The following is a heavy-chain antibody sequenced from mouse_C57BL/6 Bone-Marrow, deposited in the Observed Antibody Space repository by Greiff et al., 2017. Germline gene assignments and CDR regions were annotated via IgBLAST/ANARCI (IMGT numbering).Heavy chain of an antibody. V-gene: IGHV1-76*01. J-gene: IGHJ3*01. D-gene: IGHD1-1*02. Sequence: VQLVQSGAELVRPGASVKLSCKASGYTFTDYYINWVKQRPGQGLEWIGRIYPGSGNTYYNEKFKGKATLTAEKSSSTAYMQLSSLTSEDSAVYCCARDGMVADWGQGTLVTVSA. CDR2: IYPGSGNT. CDR1: GYTFTDYY. CDR3: ARDGMVAD.